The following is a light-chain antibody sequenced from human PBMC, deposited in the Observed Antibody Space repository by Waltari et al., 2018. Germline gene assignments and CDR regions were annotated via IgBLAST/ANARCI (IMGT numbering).Light chain of an antibody. CDR2: GAS. CDR3: QQRSNWPLT. J-gene: IGKJ4*01. Sequence: EIVLTQSPATLSLSPGERATLSCRASQSVSTFLAWYQQKPGQAPRPLIYGASNRATGTPARFSGSGSGTDFTLTISSLDPEDFAVYFCQQRSNWPLTFGGGTKVEIK. V-gene: IGKV3-11*01. CDR1: QSVSTF.